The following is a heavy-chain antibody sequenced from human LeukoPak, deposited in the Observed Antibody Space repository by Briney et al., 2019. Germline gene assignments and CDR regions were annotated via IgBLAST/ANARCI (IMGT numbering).Heavy chain of an antibody. CDR1: RGSITSGNYY. D-gene: IGHD4-23*01. V-gene: IGHV4-61*02. J-gene: IGHJ4*02. CDR3: ARDPRWARGGHNYFDS. CDR2: IYMRGNT. Sequence: NPSQTLSLTCTVSRGSITSGNYYWNWIRQPAGKGLEWVGRIYMRGNTNYNPSLKSRVVISMDTSKNQFSLRLTSVTAADTAVYYCARDPRWARGGHNYFDSWGQGILVTVSS.